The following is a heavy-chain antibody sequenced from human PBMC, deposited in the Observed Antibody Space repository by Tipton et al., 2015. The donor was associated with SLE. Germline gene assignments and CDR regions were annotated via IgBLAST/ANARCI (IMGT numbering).Heavy chain of an antibody. V-gene: IGHV4-34*01. CDR2: INHSGTT. Sequence: TLSLTCAVYGGSFSGYFWSWIRRLPDKGLEWIGEINHSGTTNCNPSLKSRVTISVDTSKNQFSLKLSSVTAADTAVYYCAKGGSKHYDFWGRQMGPHAFDIWGQETKVTVSS. CDR1: GGSFSGYF. D-gene: IGHD3-3*01. CDR3: AKGGSKHYDFWGRQMGPHAFDI. J-gene: IGHJ3*02.